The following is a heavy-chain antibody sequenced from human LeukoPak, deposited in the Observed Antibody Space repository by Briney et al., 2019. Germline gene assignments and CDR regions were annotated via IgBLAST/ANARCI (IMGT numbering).Heavy chain of an antibody. V-gene: IGHV3-30*18. CDR1: GFTFSSYG. J-gene: IGHJ4*02. Sequence: GGSLRLSCAASGFTFSSYGMHWVRQAPGKGLEWVAVISYDGSNKYYADSVKGRFTISRDNSKNMLYLQMNSLRAEDTAVYYCAKVELGTFDYWGQGTLVTVSS. D-gene: IGHD7-27*01. CDR3: AKVELGTFDY. CDR2: ISYDGSNK.